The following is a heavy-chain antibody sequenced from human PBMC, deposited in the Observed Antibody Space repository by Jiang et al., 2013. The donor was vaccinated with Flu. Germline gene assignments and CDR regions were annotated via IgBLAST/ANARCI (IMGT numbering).Heavy chain of an antibody. Sequence: SGAEVKKPGASVRVSCETSGYTFTRYGVSWVRRAPGQGLEWMGWINPDNGNTNYAQKFRGRVIMTTDRYTSTAYMDLSSLTSDDTAVYYCARRYCSGGSCQMGWFDPWGQGTPGHCLL. CDR3: ARRYCSGGSCQMGWFDP. CDR1: GYTFTRYG. D-gene: IGHD2-15*01. J-gene: IGHJ5*02. V-gene: IGHV1-18*01. CDR2: INPDNGNT.